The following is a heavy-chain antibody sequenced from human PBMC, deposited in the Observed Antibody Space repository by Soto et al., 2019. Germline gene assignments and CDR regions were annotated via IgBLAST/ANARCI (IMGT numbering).Heavy chain of an antibody. V-gene: IGHV1-69*02. J-gene: IGHJ6*03. CDR2: IIPILGIA. CDR3: ARAPVNCSSTSCSYYYYMDV. D-gene: IGHD2-2*01. Sequence: GASVKVSCKASGGTFSSYTISWVRQAPGQGHESMVRIIPILGIANYAQKFQGRVTITADKSTSTAYMELSSLRSEDTAVYYCARAPVNCSSTSCSYYYYMDVWGKGTTVTVSS. CDR1: GGTFSSYT.